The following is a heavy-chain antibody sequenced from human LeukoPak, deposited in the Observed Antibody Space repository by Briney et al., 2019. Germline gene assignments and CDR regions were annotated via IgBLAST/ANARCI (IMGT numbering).Heavy chain of an antibody. V-gene: IGHV3-21*01. Sequence: PGGSLRLSCAASGFTFSTYSMNWVRQAPGKGLEWVSSISSSSSYIFYADSVKGRSTISRDNAKNSLYLQMNSLRAEDTAVYYCTRAPPPIQLERPGTYDYWGQGTLVTVSS. CDR3: TRAPPPIQLERPGTYDY. J-gene: IGHJ4*02. CDR2: ISSSSSYI. CDR1: GFTFSTYS. D-gene: IGHD1-1*01.